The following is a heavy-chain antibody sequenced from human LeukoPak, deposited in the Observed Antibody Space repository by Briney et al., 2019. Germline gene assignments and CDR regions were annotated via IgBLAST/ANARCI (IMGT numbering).Heavy chain of an antibody. CDR1: VFTFTSYV. Sequence: GGALRLSSVPPVFTFTSYVMSWVRPAPGKGLEWVSAISGSGVSTYYANSMKGRFINSRDNSKNTLYRQMNSLRAEDTAVYYCAKDRMYDSSGYYYYWGQGTLVTVSS. CDR2: ISGSGVST. J-gene: IGHJ4*02. V-gene: IGHV3-23*01. CDR3: AKDRMYDSSGYYYY. D-gene: IGHD3-22*01.